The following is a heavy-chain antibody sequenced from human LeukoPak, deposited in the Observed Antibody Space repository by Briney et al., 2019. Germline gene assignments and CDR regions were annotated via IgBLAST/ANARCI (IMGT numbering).Heavy chain of an antibody. J-gene: IGHJ2*01. D-gene: IGHD6-19*01. CDR1: GGSISSSSYY. CDR3: ARHASLSGWYNGYFDL. CDR2: IYYSGST. V-gene: IGHV4-39*01. Sequence: SETLSLTCTVSGGSISSSSYYWGWIRQPPGKGLEWIGSIYYSGSTYYNPSLKSRVTISVDTSKNQFSLKLSSVTAADTAVYYCARHASLSGWYNGYFDLWGRGTLVTVSS.